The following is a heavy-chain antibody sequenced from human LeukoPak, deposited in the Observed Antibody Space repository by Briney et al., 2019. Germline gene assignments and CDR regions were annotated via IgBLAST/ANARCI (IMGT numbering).Heavy chain of an antibody. D-gene: IGHD5-18*01. CDR2: INHSGST. CDR3: ARVSRDTAMVYLDY. V-gene: IGHV4-34*01. J-gene: IGHJ4*02. CDR1: GGSFSGYY. Sequence: SETLSLTCAVYGGSFSGYYWSWIRQPPGKGLEWIGEINHSGSTNYNPSLKSRVTISVDTSKNQFSLKLSSVTAADTAVYYCARVSRDTAMVYLDYRGQGTLVTVSS.